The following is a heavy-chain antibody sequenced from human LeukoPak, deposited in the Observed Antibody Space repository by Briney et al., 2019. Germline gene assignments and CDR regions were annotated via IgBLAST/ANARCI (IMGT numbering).Heavy chain of an antibody. CDR2: INQSGST. CDR3: ARAYRAHQTFHSYHYFDY. J-gene: IGHJ4*02. D-gene: IGHD5-18*01. Sequence: TASETLSLTCAVYGGSSSNYYWNWIRQSPGKGLEWIGEINQSGSTKYNPSLKSRVTISGDTSKNQFSLRLNSVTAADTAVYFYARAYRAHQTFHSYHYFDYWGQGTLVTVSS. CDR1: GGSSSNYY. V-gene: IGHV4-34*01.